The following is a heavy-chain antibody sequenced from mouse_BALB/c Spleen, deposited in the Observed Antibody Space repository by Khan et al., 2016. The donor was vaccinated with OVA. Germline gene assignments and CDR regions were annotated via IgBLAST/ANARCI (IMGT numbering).Heavy chain of an antibody. CDR1: GDSITSGF. V-gene: IGHV3-8*02. CDR3: ARSYGSWAMDY. Sequence: EVELVESGPSLVKPSQTLSLTCSVTGDSITSGFWNWIRKFPGNKFEYMGYVTYSGNTYYNPSLKSRISITRDTSKSQYYLQLNSVTTEDTATYFCARSYGSWAMDYWGHGTSVTVSS. CDR2: VTYSGNT. D-gene: IGHD1-1*01. J-gene: IGHJ4*01.